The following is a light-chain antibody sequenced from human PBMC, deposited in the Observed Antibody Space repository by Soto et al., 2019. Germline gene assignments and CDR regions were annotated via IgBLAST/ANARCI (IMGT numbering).Light chain of an antibody. J-gene: IGKJ4*01. CDR3: QQLNTYPLT. CDR2: AAS. V-gene: IGKV1-9*01. CDR1: QGISSY. Sequence: DVQVTQSPSFLSASVGKRVTSTCRASQGISSYLAWYQQKPGKAPKLLIYAASTLQSGVPSRFSGSESGTEFTLTISSLQPEDFATYYCQQLNTYPLTFGGGTKVDIK.